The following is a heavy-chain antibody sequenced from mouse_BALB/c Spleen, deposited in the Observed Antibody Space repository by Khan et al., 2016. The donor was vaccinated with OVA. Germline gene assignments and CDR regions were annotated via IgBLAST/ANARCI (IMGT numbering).Heavy chain of an antibody. D-gene: IGHD1-1*01. CDR2: INPSTGYT. J-gene: IGHJ2*01. Sequence: QIQLVQSGAELAKPGASVKMSCKASGYTFINYWILWIKQRPGQGLEWIGYINPSTGYTEYHQNFKDKATLTADISSSPAYLQLSSLTSEDSAVYYCASRGLRWDFDYWGQGTTLTVSS. V-gene: IGHV1-7*01. CDR1: GYTFINYW. CDR3: ASRGLRWDFDY.